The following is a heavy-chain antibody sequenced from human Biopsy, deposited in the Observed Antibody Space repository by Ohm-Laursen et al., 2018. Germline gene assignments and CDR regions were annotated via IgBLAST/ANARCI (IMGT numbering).Heavy chain of an antibody. V-gene: IGHV3-9*01. CDR1: GFTFDDYA. D-gene: IGHD2-21*02. J-gene: IGHJ4*02. CDR2: ITWNSGSI. Sequence: RSLRLSCAASGFTFDDYAMHWVRQAPGKGLEWDSGITWNSGSIGYADSVKGRFSIFRDNAKHSLYLQMNSLRAEDTALYYCAKDLGQVTAAIGYWGQGTLVTVSS. CDR3: AKDLGQVTAAIGY.